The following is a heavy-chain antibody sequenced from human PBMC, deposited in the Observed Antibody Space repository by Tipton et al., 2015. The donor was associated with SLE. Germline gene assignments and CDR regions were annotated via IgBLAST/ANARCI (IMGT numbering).Heavy chain of an antibody. J-gene: IGHJ4*02. D-gene: IGHD3-16*01. V-gene: IGHV4-59*11. Sequence: LRLSCTVSGGSISSHYWSWIRQPPGKGLEWIGYIYYSGSTNYNPSLKSRVTISVDTSKNQFSLKLSSVTAADTAVYYCARGGDFGENYFDYWGQGTLVTVSS. CDR3: ARGGDFGENYFDY. CDR2: IYYSGST. CDR1: GGSISSHY.